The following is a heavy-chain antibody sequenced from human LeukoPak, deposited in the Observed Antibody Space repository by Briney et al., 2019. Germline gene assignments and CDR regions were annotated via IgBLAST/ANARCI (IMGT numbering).Heavy chain of an antibody. D-gene: IGHD3-22*01. CDR3: ARGRGYDSGTYNYAFSDY. CDR1: GFSFSSYG. J-gene: IGHJ4*02. CDR2: ISYDGSNK. Sequence: PEGSLRLSCAASGFSFSSYGLHWVRQAPGKGLEWVAVISYDGSNKYYADSVKGRFTISRDNSKNTLDLQMNSLRAEDTAVYFCARGRGYDSGTYNYAFSDYWGQGTLVTVSS. V-gene: IGHV3-30*03.